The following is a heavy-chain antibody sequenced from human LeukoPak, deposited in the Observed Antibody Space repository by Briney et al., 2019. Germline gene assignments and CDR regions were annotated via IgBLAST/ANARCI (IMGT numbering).Heavy chain of an antibody. J-gene: IGHJ4*02. D-gene: IGHD7-27*01. Sequence: PGGSLRLSCAASGFTFSSNWLSWVRQAPGKGLEWVANINQDGSEKYYVDSVRGRFTISGDSAKNSVYLQMDSLRAEDTAVYYCARGRPGMGIVIDYWGQGTLVTVSS. CDR1: GFTFSSNW. CDR2: INQDGSEK. CDR3: ARGRPGMGIVIDY. V-gene: IGHV3-7*01.